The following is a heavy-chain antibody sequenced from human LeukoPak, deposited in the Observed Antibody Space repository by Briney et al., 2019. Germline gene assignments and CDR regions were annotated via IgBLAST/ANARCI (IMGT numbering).Heavy chain of an antibody. CDR3: WKTDYYGSGSYTSSRLDY. CDR1: GFTFSSYA. Sequence: PGGFLRLSCAASGFTFSSYAMSWVRQAPGKGLEWVSAISGSGGSTYYADSVKGRFTISRDNSKNALYLQMNSLRAEDTAVYYCWKTDYYGSGSYTSSRLDYWGQGTLVTVSS. CDR2: ISGSGGST. D-gene: IGHD3-10*01. J-gene: IGHJ4*02. V-gene: IGHV3-23*01.